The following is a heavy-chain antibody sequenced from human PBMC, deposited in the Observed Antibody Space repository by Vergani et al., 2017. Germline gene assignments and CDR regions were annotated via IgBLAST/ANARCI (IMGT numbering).Heavy chain of an antibody. V-gene: IGHV4-59*01. CDR1: GGSISSYY. Sequence: QVQLQESGPGLVKPSETLSLTCTVSGGSISSYYWSWIRQPPGTGLEWIGYIYYSGSTNYNPSLKSRVTISVDTSKTQCSLKLSSVTAADTAVYYCARGLGDLVVANLLDYWGQGTLVTASS. D-gene: IGHD2-15*01. CDR2: IYYSGST. CDR3: ARGLGDLVVANLLDY. J-gene: IGHJ4*02.